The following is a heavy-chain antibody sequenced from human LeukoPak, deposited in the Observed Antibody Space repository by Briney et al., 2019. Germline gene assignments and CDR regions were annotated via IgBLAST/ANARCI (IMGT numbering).Heavy chain of an antibody. CDR1: ESRIESFG. CDR2: IWYDGSKQ. D-gene: IGHD3-3*01. J-gene: IGHJ6*04. Sequence: GKSLRLTCAASESRIESFGMHWVRQSPGKGLEWVAVIWYDGSKQYYADSVKGRFTVTRDNSQNMMFLQMNNLRGDDSGMYYCAKDQSEYYDLWKDSTPPMMDVWGEGTAVIVTS. CDR3: AKDQSEYYDLWKDSTPPMMDV. V-gene: IGHV3-33*06.